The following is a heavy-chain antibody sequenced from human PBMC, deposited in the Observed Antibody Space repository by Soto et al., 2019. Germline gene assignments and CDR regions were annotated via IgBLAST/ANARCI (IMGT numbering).Heavy chain of an antibody. CDR2: ISGSGATT. CDR1: GFAFSTYA. CDR3: AKELWQEDS. D-gene: IGHD2-21*01. J-gene: IGHJ4*02. Sequence: GGSLRLSCAASGFAFSTYAMSWVRQAPGKGLEWVSGISGSGATTYYAESVRGRFTVSRDNSKKTVFLQMNRLRAEDTARYYCAKELWQEDSWGTGTMVTVYS. V-gene: IGHV3-23*01.